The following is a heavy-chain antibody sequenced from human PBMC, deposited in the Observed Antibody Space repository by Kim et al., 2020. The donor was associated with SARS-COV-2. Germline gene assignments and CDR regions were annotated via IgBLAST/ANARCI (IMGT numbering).Heavy chain of an antibody. CDR2: INPSGGST. CDR1: GYTFTSYY. Sequence: ASVKVSCKASGYTFTSYYMNWVRQAPGQGLEWMGIINPSGGSTSYAQKFQGRVTMTRDTSTSTVYMELSSLRSEDTAVYYCARTMPTYYYDTYYFDYWGQGTLVTVSS. J-gene: IGHJ4*02. D-gene: IGHD3-22*01. CDR3: ARTMPTYYYDTYYFDY. V-gene: IGHV1-46*01.